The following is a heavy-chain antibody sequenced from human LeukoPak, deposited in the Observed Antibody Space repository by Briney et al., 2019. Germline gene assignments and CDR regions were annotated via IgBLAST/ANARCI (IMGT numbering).Heavy chain of an antibody. CDR3: TKVRDYDGYFDY. D-gene: IGHD3-22*01. CDR1: GFTFTNYW. J-gene: IGHJ4*02. CDR2: INQDGSEK. Sequence: GGSPRLSCAASGFTFTNYWMSWVRQTPGKGLEWVANINQDGSEKFYVDSVTGRFTISRDNTKNSLYLQMNSLRAEDTAVYYCTKVRDYDGYFDYWGQGTLVTVAS. V-gene: IGHV3-7*01.